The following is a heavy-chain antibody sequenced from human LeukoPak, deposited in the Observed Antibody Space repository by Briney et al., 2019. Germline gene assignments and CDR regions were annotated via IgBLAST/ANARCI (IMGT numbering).Heavy chain of an antibody. V-gene: IGHV3-30*04. CDR2: ISYDGSSK. CDR3: ARESTVILYYFDY. J-gene: IGHJ4*02. CDR1: GFTFSSYA. Sequence: PGRSLRLSCAASGFTFSSYAMHWVRQAPGKGLEWVAVISYDGSSKYYADSVKGRFTISRDNSKNTLYLQMNSLRAEDTAVYYCARESTVILYYFDYWGQGTLVTVSS. D-gene: IGHD2-15*01.